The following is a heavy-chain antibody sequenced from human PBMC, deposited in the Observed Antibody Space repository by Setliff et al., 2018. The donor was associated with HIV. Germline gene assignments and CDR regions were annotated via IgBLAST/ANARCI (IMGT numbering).Heavy chain of an antibody. J-gene: IGHJ5*02. D-gene: IGHD3-3*01. CDR1: GGSISSSSNY. Sequence: PSETLSLTCTVSGGSISSSSNYWGWIRQPPGKGLEWIGNIYYSGSTYYNPSLKSQVTISVDMSKNQFSLRLTSVTAADTAMYYCARHDFWSGYHNWFDPWGQGTLVTVSS. CDR2: IYYSGST. CDR3: ARHDFWSGYHNWFDP. V-gene: IGHV4-39*01.